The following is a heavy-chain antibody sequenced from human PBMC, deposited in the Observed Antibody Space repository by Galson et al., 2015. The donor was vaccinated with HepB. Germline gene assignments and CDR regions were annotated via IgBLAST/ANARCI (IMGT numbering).Heavy chain of an antibody. D-gene: IGHD2-15*01. CDR3: ARDRVSGSWNPDEFDY. CDR2: ISAYNGNT. V-gene: IGHV1-18*01. J-gene: IGHJ4*02. CDR1: NYTFTNYG. Sequence: SVTVSCKASNYTFTNYGITWVRQAPGQGLEWMGWISAYNGNTNYAQKIQGRVTMTTDTSTSTAYMELRGLRSDDTGVYYCARDRVSGSWNPDEFDYWGQGTLVTVSS.